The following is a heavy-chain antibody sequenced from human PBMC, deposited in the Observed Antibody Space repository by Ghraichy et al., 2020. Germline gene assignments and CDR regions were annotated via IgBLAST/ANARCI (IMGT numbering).Heavy chain of an antibody. CDR1: GFTFSSHW. D-gene: IGHD7-27*01. V-gene: IGHV3-74*03. J-gene: IGHJ4*02. CDR2: INGAETTT. Sequence: GGSLRLSCAASGFTFSSHWIHWVRQAPGKGLVALSHINGAETTTTYAESVKGRFTISRDNAKNTLYLQMNSLRAEDTAIYYCARDNWGSIDYWGQGTLVTVSS. CDR3: ARDNWGSIDY.